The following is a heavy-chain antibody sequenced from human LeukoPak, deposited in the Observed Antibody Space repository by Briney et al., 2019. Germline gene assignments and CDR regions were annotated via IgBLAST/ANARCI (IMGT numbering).Heavy chain of an antibody. CDR1: GYSISSGYY. D-gene: IGHD6-13*01. CDR3: ASRPSIAAAGTSDY. Sequence: PSETLSLTCTVPGYSISSGYYWGWIRQPPGKGLEWIGSIYHSGSTYYNPSLKSRVTISVDTSKNQFSLKLSSVTAADTAVYYCASRPSIAAAGTSDYWGQGTLVTVSS. V-gene: IGHV4-38-2*02. CDR2: IYHSGST. J-gene: IGHJ4*02.